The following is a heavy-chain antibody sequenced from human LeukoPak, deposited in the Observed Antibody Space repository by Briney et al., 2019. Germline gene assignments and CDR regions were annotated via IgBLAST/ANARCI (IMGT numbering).Heavy chain of an antibody. V-gene: IGHV1-2*02. CDR3: ARGSKQWLVTGDYYLDY. CDR2: INPNSGGT. CDR1: GYTFTGYY. J-gene: IGHJ4*02. Sequence: ASMKVSCKASGYTFTGYYMHWVRQAPGQGLEWMGWINPNSGGTNYAQKFQGRVTMTRDTSISTAYMELSRLRSDDTAVYYCARGSKQWLVTGDYYLDYWGQGTLVTVSS. D-gene: IGHD6-19*01.